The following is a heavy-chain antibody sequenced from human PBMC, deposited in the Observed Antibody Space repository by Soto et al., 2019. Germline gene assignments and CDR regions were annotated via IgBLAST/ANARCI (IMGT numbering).Heavy chain of an antibody. CDR1: GFTFSSYS. CDR2: ISSSSSYI. V-gene: IGHV3-21*01. CDR3: ARDADYGDPKFDY. D-gene: IGHD4-17*01. Sequence: GGSLRLSCAASGFTFSSYSMNWVRQAPGKGLEWVSSISSSSSYIYYADSVKGRFTISRDNAKNSLYLQMNSLRAEDTAVYYCARDADYGDPKFDYWGQGTLVTVSS. J-gene: IGHJ4*02.